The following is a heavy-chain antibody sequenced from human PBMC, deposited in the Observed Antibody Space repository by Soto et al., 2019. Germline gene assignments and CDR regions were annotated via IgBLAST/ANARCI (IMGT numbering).Heavy chain of an antibody. V-gene: IGHV4-30-2*01. D-gene: IGHD1-26*01. CDR3: AKDGGAGATAGFAP. CDR1: GDPISRGGYA. CDR2: INHSGTT. J-gene: IGHJ5*02. Sequence: PSDNLFLTCTVSGDPISRGGYAWRWLRQPPGRGLEWIGDINHSGTTYYNPTLKSRVTSSIDRSKNQFALNLTSVTAADTAVYFWAKDGGAGATAGFAPWGQGTLAAVS.